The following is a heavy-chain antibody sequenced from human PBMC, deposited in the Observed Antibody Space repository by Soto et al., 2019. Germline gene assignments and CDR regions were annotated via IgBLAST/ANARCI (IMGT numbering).Heavy chain of an antibody. CDR1: GFTFGDSY. Sequence: PGGSLRLSCAGSGFTFGDSYMSWIRQAPGKGLEWLSYISPGSRYPAYADSVKGRFTISRDNAKRSLYLQMNSLRAEDTAVYYCAKDQRKPAIFGVVTLSWGQGTLVTVSS. D-gene: IGHD3-3*01. CDR2: ISPGSRYP. V-gene: IGHV3-11*05. CDR3: AKDQRKPAIFGVVTLS. J-gene: IGHJ5*02.